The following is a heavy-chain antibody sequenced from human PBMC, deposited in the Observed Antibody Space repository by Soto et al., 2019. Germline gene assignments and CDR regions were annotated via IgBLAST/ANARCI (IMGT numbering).Heavy chain of an antibody. Sequence: QVTVKESGPVLVKPTETLTLTCTVSGFSLSNAGLGVSWIRQPPGKALEWLAHIFSNDEKSYSTSLKSRLTLSEDXXKSQVVLIMTNMDPVDTATYYCASTYSTSWYWFDPWGQGTLVTVSS. D-gene: IGHD6-13*01. V-gene: IGHV2-26*04. CDR1: GFSLSNAGLG. CDR2: IFSNDEK. J-gene: IGHJ5*02. CDR3: ASTYSTSWYWFDP.